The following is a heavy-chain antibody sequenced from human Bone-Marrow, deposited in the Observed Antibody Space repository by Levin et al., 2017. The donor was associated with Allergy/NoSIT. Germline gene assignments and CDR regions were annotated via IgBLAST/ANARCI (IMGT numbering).Heavy chain of an antibody. J-gene: IGHJ3*02. V-gene: IGHV2-5*02. D-gene: IGHD3-16*02. CDR2: IYWDDDK. CDR3: ARITFGGVIVRTDAFDI. Sequence: TLSLTCTFSGFSLSTSGVGVGWIRQPPGKALEWLALIYWDDDKRYSPSLKSRLTITKDTSKNQVVLTMTNMDPVDTATYYCARITFGGVIVRTDAFDIWGQGTMVTVSS. CDR1: GFSLSTSGVG.